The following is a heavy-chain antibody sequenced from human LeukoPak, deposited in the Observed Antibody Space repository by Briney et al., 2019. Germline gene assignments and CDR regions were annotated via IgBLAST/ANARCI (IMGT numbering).Heavy chain of an antibody. J-gene: IGHJ4*02. CDR2: MSYSGST. CDR3: ARQEEWLRPFDY. Sequence: SETLSLTCTVSGGAISSYYWGWIRQPPGKGLEWIGSMSYSGSTFCNPSLKSRVTISVDRSKNQFSLKLSSVTAADTAVFYCARQEEWLRPFDYWGQGTLVTVSS. CDR1: GGAISSYY. D-gene: IGHD5-12*01. V-gene: IGHV4-39*01.